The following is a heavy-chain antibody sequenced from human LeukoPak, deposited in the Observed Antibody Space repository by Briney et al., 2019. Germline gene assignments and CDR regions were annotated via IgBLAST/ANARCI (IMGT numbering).Heavy chain of an antibody. D-gene: IGHD3-22*01. V-gene: IGHV4-4*07. CDR1: GGSISSYY. CDR3: ARDYYDSSGSSAFDI. CDR2: IYTSGST. J-gene: IGHJ3*02. Sequence: SETLSLTCTVSGGSISSYYWSWIRQPAGKGLEWIRRIYTSGSTNYNPSLKSRVTMSVDTSKNQFSLKLSSVTAADTAVYYCARDYYDSSGSSAFDIWGQGTMVTVSS.